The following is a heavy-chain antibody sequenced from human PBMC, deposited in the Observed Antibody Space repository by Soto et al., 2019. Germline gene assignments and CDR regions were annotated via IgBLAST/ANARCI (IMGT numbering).Heavy chain of an antibody. Sequence: SETLSLTCTVSGDSINSGDYYWTWIRQPPGKGLEYIGYIYYSGSTYCNPSLKSRVTISIDTSKNKFSLNLSSVTAADTAVYYCVRGMLRGYYFDYWGQGALVTVSS. CDR2: IYYSGST. V-gene: IGHV4-30-4*01. D-gene: IGHD2-15*01. J-gene: IGHJ4*02. CDR3: VRGMLRGYYFDY. CDR1: GDSINSGDYY.